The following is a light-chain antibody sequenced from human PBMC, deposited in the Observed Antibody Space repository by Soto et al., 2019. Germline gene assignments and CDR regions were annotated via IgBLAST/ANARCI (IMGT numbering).Light chain of an antibody. CDR2: KAS. CDR3: KQYNGLYT. J-gene: IGKJ2*01. V-gene: IGKV1-5*03. Sequence: DIQMTQSPSTLSASVGDRVTITCRASQSISSWLAWYQQKPGKAPKLLIYKASSLESGVPSRFSGGGPGTDFTRTISSLPADDFATYSCKQYNGLYTFGQGTKLEIK. CDR1: QSISSW.